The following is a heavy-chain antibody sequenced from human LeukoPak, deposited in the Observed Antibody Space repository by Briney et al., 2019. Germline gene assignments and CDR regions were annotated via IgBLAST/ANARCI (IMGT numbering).Heavy chain of an antibody. J-gene: IGHJ4*02. CDR3: AREGATDHHLDY. D-gene: IGHD1-26*01. CDR2: ISAYNGNT. Sequence: ASVKVSCKASGYTFTGYYMHWVRQAPGQGLEWMGWISAYNGNTNYAQKLQGRVTMTTDTSTSTAYMELRSLRSDDTAVYYCAREGATDHHLDYWGQGTLVTVSS. CDR1: GYTFTGYY. V-gene: IGHV1-18*04.